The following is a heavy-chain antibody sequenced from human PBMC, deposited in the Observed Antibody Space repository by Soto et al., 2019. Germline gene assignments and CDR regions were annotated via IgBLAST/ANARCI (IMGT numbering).Heavy chain of an antibody. CDR3: AKCPNIVVVPAAIRAVPQFDY. V-gene: IGHV3-23*01. D-gene: IGHD2-2*02. Sequence: GGSLRLSCAASGFTFSSYAMSWVRQAPGKGLEWVSAISGSGGSTYYADSVKGRFTISRDNSKNTLYLQMNSLRAEDTAVYYCAKCPNIVVVPAAIRAVPQFDYWGQGTLVTVSS. CDR1: GFTFSSYA. J-gene: IGHJ4*02. CDR2: ISGSGGST.